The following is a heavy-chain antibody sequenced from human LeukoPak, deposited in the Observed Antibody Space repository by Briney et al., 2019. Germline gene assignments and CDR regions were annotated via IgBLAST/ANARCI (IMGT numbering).Heavy chain of an antibody. J-gene: IGHJ4*02. D-gene: IGHD3-9*01. Sequence: SVKVSCKASGGTFSSYAISWVRQAPGQGLEWMGRIISILGIANYAQKFQGRVTITADKSTSTAYMELSSLRSEDTAVYYCARERGNFDWLLVSTWGQGTLVTVSS. V-gene: IGHV1-69*04. CDR3: ARERGNFDWLLVST. CDR1: GGTFSSYA. CDR2: IISILGIA.